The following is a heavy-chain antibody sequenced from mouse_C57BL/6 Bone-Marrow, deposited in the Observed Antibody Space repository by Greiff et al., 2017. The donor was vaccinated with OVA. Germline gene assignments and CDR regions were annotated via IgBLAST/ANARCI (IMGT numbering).Heavy chain of an antibody. D-gene: IGHD1-1*01. CDR3: TRGITTVVGGGWYFDV. CDR1: GYTFTDYE. V-gene: IGHV1-15*01. J-gene: IGHJ1*03. CDR2: IDPETGGT. Sequence: VKLMESGAELVRPGASVTLSCKASGYTFTDYEMHWVKQTPVHGLEWIGAIDPETGGTAYNQKFKGKAILTADKSSSTAYMELRSLTSEDSAVYYCTRGITTVVGGGWYFDVWGTGTTVTVSS.